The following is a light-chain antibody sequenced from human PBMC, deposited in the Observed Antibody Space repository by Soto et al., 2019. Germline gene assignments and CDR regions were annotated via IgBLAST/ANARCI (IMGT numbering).Light chain of an antibody. CDR2: DAS. Sequence: DRLTITCRASQTIRRWLAWYQQRPGKAPKVLIYDASTLESGVPARFSGSGSETEFTLTISSLQPEDSATYYCQHYNSDPWTFGQGTKVDIK. CDR1: QTIRRW. CDR3: QHYNSDPWT. J-gene: IGKJ1*01. V-gene: IGKV1-5*01.